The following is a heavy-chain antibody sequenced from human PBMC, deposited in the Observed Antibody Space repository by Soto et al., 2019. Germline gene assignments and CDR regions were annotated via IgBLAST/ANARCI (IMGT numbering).Heavy chain of an antibody. CDR1: GYTFTSYA. CDR3: ARGGYCCSTSCWDLDP. Sequence: ASVKVSCKASGYTFTSYAMHWVRQAPGQRLEWMGWINAGNGNTKYSQKFQGRVTITRDTSASTAHMELSSLRSEDTAVYYCARGGYCCSTSCWDLDPWGQGTLVTVS. D-gene: IGHD2-2*01. V-gene: IGHV1-3*01. J-gene: IGHJ5*02. CDR2: INAGNGNT.